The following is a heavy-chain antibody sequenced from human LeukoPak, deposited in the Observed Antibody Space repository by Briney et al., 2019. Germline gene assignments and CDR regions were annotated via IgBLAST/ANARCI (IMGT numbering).Heavy chain of an antibody. D-gene: IGHD3-22*01. CDR2: INPNSGGT. Sequence: ASVKVSCKASGYTFTGYYMHWVRQAPGQGLEWVGRINPNSGGTNYAQKFQGRVTMTRDTSISTAYMELSRLRSDDTAVYYCARLMDPYYYDSSGNYWGQGTLVTVSS. CDR3: ARLMDPYYYDSSGNY. J-gene: IGHJ4*02. CDR1: GYTFTGYY. V-gene: IGHV1-2*06.